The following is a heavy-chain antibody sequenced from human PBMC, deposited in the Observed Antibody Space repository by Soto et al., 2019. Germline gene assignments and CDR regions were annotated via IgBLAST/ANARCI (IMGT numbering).Heavy chain of an antibody. Sequence: GGSLRFSCAASVLTFSDYSMSLVRQAPERGLEWVSGVSVSGRSTYYADSVKGRFTISRDNSKNTLYLQMNSLRAEDTAVYYCAKHSRETTSCCGADWGPGTMVTVSS. V-gene: IGHV3-23*01. CDR3: AKHSRETTSCCGAD. CDR1: VLTFSDYS. D-gene: IGHD2-2*01. J-gene: IGHJ4*02. CDR2: VSVSGRST.